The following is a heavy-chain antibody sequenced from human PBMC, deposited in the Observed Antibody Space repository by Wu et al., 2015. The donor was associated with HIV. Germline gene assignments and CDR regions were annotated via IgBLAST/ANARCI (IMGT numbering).Heavy chain of an antibody. CDR2: INPNSGGT. CDR1: GYTFTGYY. D-gene: IGHD3-10*01. CDR3: ARSITMVRGGKDYGMGRR. J-gene: IGHJ6*02. Sequence: QVQLVQSGAEVKKPGASVKVSCKASGYTFTGYYMHWVRQAPGQGLEWMGWINPNSGGTNYAQKFQGRVTMTRDTSISTAYMELSRLRSDDTAVYYCARSITMVRGGKDYGMGRRGAKGTTVTGLL. V-gene: IGHV1-2*02.